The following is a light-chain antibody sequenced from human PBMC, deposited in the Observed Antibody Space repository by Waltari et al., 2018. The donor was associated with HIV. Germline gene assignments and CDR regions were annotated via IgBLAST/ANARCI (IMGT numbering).Light chain of an antibody. CDR3: MPRVEFPGT. J-gene: IGKJ3*01. V-gene: IGKV2-40*01. CDR1: QSRLDTFDGNTY. CDR2: DLS. Sequence: DIVLTQPPLSLPVTAGQAASISFSSSQSRLDTFDGNTYLDWYLQKPGQSPRLLIYDLSSRASGVPDRCSGRGADTNFYLKISCVDAEDVGIYFGMPRVEFPGTSGPAPKLNI.